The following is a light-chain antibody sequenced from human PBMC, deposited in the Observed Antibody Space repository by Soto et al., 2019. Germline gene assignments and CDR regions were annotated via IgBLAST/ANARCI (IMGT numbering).Light chain of an antibody. J-gene: IGKJ2*01. Sequence: EIVMTQSPATLSVFPGERATLSCRASQSVSSNLVWYQQKPGQAPKLLIYNTFTMATGIPVRFSGSGSGTDFTLTISSLQSEDLAVYYCQQYNNWPYTFGQGTKLEI. V-gene: IGKV3-15*01. CDR2: NTF. CDR3: QQYNNWPYT. CDR1: QSVSSN.